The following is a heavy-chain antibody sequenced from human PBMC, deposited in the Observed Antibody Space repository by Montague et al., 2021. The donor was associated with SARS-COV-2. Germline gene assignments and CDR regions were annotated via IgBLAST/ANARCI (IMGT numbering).Heavy chain of an antibody. CDR2: INHSGST. V-gene: IGHV4-34*01. Sequence: SETLSLTCAVYGGSFSGYYWSWIRKPQGKGLEWIGEINHSGSTNYNPSLKRRVTISVDTSKNQYSLKLSSVTAADTAVSYCARGEDYVWVSYRDLHWFDPWGQGTLVTVSS. CDR1: GGSFSGYY. D-gene: IGHD3-16*02. CDR3: ARGEDYVWVSYRDLHWFDP. J-gene: IGHJ5*02.